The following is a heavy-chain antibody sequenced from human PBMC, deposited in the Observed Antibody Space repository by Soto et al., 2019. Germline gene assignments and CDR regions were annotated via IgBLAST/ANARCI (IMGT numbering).Heavy chain of an antibody. CDR1: GGTFSSYA. CDR3: ARDRAVAGTWFDT. Sequence: GASVKVSCKASGGTFSSYAISWVRQAPGQGLEWMGGIIPIFGTANYAQKFQGRVTITADESTSTAYMELSSLRSEDTAVYYCARDRAVAGTWFDTWGQGTLVTVSS. V-gene: IGHV1-69*13. D-gene: IGHD6-19*01. CDR2: IIPIFGTA. J-gene: IGHJ5*02.